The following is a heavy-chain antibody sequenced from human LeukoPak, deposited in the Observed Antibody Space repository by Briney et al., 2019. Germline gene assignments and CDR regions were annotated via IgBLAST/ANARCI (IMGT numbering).Heavy chain of an antibody. CDR2: IYHRGST. J-gene: IGHJ4*02. CDR1: GGSISSGGYS. Sequence: SQTLSLTCAVSGGSISSGGYSWSWIRQPPGKGLEWIGYIYHRGSTYYNPSLKSRVTISVDRSKNQFSLKLSSVTAADTAVYYCATVDTEIWYFDYWGQGTLVTVSS. D-gene: IGHD5-18*01. V-gene: IGHV4-30-2*01. CDR3: ATVDTEIWYFDY.